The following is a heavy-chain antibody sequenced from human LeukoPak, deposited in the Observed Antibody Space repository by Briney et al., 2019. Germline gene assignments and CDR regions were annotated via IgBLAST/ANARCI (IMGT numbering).Heavy chain of an antibody. J-gene: IGHJ4*02. Sequence: SETLSLTCTVSGGSISSSSYYWGWIRQPPGKGLEWIGEINHSGSTNYNPSLKSRVTISVDTSKNQFSLKLSSVTAADTAVYYCARRNYWGQGTLVTVSS. V-gene: IGHV4-39*07. CDR1: GGSISSSSYY. CDR3: ARRNY. CDR2: INHSGST.